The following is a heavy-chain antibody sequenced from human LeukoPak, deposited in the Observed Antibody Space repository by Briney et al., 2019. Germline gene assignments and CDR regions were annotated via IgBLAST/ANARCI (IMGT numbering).Heavy chain of an antibody. CDR2: IKNDGSET. CDR3: VKNDGWFHLAQ. CDR1: GFNFRDHW. D-gene: IGHD6-19*01. V-gene: IGHV3-7*03. J-gene: IGHJ4*02. Sequence: GGSLRLSCAVSGFNFRDHWMDWIRQAPGKGLQWVGHIKNDGSETYYLDSLKGRFSISRDNTNNALYLQMNSLRVEDTAVYYCVKNDGWFHLAQWGQGTLVTVSS.